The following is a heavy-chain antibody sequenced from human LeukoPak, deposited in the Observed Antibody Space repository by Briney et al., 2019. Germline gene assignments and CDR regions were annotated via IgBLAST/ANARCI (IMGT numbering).Heavy chain of an antibody. CDR3: ARAYGYDRDAFDI. D-gene: IGHD5-12*01. J-gene: IGHJ3*02. CDR2: IIPIFGTA. CDR1: GYTFTSYY. V-gene: IGHV1-69*05. Sequence: SVKVSCKASGYTFTSYYMHWVRQAPGQGLEWMGRIIPIFGTANYAQKFQGRVTITTDESTSTAYMELSSLRSEDTAVYYCARAYGYDRDAFDIWGQGTMVTVSS.